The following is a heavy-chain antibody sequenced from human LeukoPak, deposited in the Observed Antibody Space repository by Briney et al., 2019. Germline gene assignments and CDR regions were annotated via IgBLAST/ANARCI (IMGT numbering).Heavy chain of an antibody. V-gene: IGHV4-34*01. CDR1: GGSFSGYY. D-gene: IGHD3-3*01. CDR2: INHSGST. J-gene: IGHJ4*02. Sequence: SETLSLTCAVYGGSFSGYYWSWIRQPPGKGLEWIGEINHSGSTNYNPSLKSRVTISVDTSKNQFSLKLSSVTAAYTAVYYCAGGGVAEFDYWGQGTLVTVSS. CDR3: AGGGVAEFDY.